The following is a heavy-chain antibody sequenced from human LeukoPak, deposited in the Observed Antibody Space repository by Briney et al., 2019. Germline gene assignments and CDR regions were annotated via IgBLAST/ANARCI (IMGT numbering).Heavy chain of an antibody. Sequence: GESLKISCKGSGYSFTSYWIGWMRQMPGKGLEWMGRIDPSDSYTNYSPSFQGHVTISADKSISTAYLQWSSLKASDTAMYYCATLLIAAAGANYYYNGMDVWGQGTTVTVSS. J-gene: IGHJ6*02. CDR1: GYSFTSYW. CDR2: IDPSDSYT. V-gene: IGHV5-10-1*01. D-gene: IGHD6-13*01. CDR3: ATLLIAAAGANYYYNGMDV.